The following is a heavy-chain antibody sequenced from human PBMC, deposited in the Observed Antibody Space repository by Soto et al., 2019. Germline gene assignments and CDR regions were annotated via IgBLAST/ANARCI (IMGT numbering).Heavy chain of an antibody. CDR1: GFSLSTSGVG. CDR2: IYWDDDK. V-gene: IGHV2-5*02. J-gene: IGHJ5*02. CDR3: ARGVQYCSSNGCPNLVDP. Sequence: QITLKESGPTLVKPTQTLTLTCTFSGFSLSTSGVGVGWIRQPPGKALEWLALIYWDDDKRYSPSLKTRLTITKDPSKKQVVVTMTNMDPVDTATYYCARGVQYCSSNGCPNLVDPWGQGTLVTVSS. D-gene: IGHD2-2*01.